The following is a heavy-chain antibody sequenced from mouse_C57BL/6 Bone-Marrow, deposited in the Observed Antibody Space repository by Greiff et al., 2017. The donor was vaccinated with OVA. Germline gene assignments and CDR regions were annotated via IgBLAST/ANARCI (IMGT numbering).Heavy chain of an antibody. CDR1: GYTFTSYG. Sequence: QVQLQQSGAELARPGASVKLSCKASGYTFTSYGISWVKQRTGQGLEWIGEIYPRSGNTYYNEKFKGKATLTADKSSSTAYMELRSLTSEDSAVYFCARAPYYYGSSYLWYFDVWRTGTTVTVSS. CDR3: ARAPYYYGSSYLWYFDV. CDR2: IYPRSGNT. J-gene: IGHJ1*03. V-gene: IGHV1-81*01. D-gene: IGHD1-1*01.